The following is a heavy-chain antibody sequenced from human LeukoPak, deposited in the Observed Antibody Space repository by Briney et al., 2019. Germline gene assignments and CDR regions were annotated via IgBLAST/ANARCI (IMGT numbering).Heavy chain of an antibody. J-gene: IGHJ3*02. Sequence: PSETLSLTCDVSGGSISSTNCWSWVRQPPGKGLEWIGQIYYSGTTTYNPSLKSRVTISLDKSKNQFSLKVSSVTAADTAVYYCARVKIAGSIRDAFDIWGQGTVVTVSS. V-gene: IGHV4-4*02. D-gene: IGHD2-21*01. CDR1: GGSISSTNC. CDR2: IYYSGTT. CDR3: ARVKIAGSIRDAFDI.